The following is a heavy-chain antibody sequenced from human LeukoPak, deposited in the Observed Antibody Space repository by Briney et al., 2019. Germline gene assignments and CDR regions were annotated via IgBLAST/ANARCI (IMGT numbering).Heavy chain of an antibody. CDR2: IYTSGST. V-gene: IGHV4-4*07. D-gene: IGHD3-16*01. Sequence: PSETLSLTCTVTGGSISSHYCSWIRQPAGKGLEWIGRIYTSGSTNYNPSLQRRVTVSVAKSKNQVPLEPSSVTAADPALDYCVRNHEMGVDAFDIWGRGKMVTVSS. CDR1: GGSISSHY. CDR3: VRNHEMGVDAFDI. J-gene: IGHJ3*02.